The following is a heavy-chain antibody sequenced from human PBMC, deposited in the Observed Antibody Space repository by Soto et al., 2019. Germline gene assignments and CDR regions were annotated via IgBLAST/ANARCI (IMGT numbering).Heavy chain of an antibody. Sequence: GASVKVSCKASGYTFTSYAMHWVRQAPGQRLEWMGWINAGNGNTKYSQKFQGRVTITRDTSASTAYMELSSLRSEDTAVYYCATATGYYDFWSGYYTLGPDYWGQGTLVTVSS. V-gene: IGHV1-3*01. D-gene: IGHD3-3*01. CDR2: INAGNGNT. J-gene: IGHJ4*02. CDR3: ATATGYYDFWSGYYTLGPDY. CDR1: GYTFTSYA.